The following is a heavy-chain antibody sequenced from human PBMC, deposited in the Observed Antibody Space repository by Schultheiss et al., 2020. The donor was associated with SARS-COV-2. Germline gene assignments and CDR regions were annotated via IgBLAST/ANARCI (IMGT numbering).Heavy chain of an antibody. Sequence: SQTLSLTCTVSGGSIIDYFWSWIRQPAGKRLEWIGRIHSTGTTTYNPSLGGRVTMSLDKAKNQVSLKLSSVTAADTAVYYCARLSRDRLWSGYYPIYYYYYMDVWGKGTTVTFSS. D-gene: IGHD3-3*01. CDR2: IHSTGTT. CDR3: ARLSRDRLWSGYYPIYYYYYMDV. CDR1: GGSIIDYF. V-gene: IGHV4-4*07. J-gene: IGHJ6*03.